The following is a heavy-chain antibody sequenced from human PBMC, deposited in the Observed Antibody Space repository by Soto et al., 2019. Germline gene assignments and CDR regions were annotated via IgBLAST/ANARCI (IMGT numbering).Heavy chain of an antibody. J-gene: IGHJ6*02. CDR1: GFTFSSYA. D-gene: IGHD1-7*01. CDR3: AASPGTTRRYYYYGMDV. CDR2: ISGSGGST. Sequence: GGSLRLSCAASGFTFSSYAMSWVRQAPGKGLEWVSAISGSGGSTYYADSVKGRFTISRDNSKNTLYLQMNSLRAEDTAVYYCAASPGTTRRYYYYGMDVWGQGTTVTVSS. V-gene: IGHV3-23*01.